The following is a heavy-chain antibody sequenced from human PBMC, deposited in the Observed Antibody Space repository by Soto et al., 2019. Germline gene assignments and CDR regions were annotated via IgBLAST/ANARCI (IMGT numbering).Heavy chain of an antibody. CDR3: AREIRRDYYYYYPLDV. V-gene: IGHV3-72*01. CDR2: TKNKPNNYTT. Sequence: GSLRLSCLASGFTFTDHYMDWVRQAPGTGLEWIARTKNKPNNYTTTYAASVKGRFTISRDDSESSLYLQMNNLKTEGTAVYYCAREIRRDYYYYYPLDVWGQGTTVTVSS. J-gene: IGHJ6*02. CDR1: GFTFTDHY.